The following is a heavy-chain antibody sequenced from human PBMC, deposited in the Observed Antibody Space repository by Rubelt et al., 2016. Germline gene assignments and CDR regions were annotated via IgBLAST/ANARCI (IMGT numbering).Heavy chain of an antibody. D-gene: IGHD2/OR15-2a*01. CDR2: IYSGGSI. Sequence: GGSLRLSCAASGFTVSSNYMSWVRQAPGKGLEWVSVIYSGGSIYYADSVKGRFTISRDNSKNTLYLQMNSLRAEDTAVYYCAIGPVIYYYYGMDVWGQGTTVTVSS. V-gene: IGHV3-66*01. CDR1: GFTVSSNY. J-gene: IGHJ6*02. CDR3: AIGPVIYYYYGMDV.